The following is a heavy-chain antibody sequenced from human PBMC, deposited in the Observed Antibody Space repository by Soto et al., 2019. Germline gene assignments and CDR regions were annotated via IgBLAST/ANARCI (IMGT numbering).Heavy chain of an antibody. CDR2: IIPMFGTA. CDR3: AWPGFIYSGMRYYDGIDV. J-gene: IGHJ6*02. V-gene: IGHV1-69*13. Sequence: ASVKVSCKASGGTFSSYAMNWVRQAPGQGLEWMGGIIPMFGTADYAQKFQGRVTITADESTSTAYMELSSLRSEDTAVYYCAWPGFIYSGMRYYDGIDVCGQGSTVPVSS. D-gene: IGHD2-8*01. CDR1: GGTFSSYA.